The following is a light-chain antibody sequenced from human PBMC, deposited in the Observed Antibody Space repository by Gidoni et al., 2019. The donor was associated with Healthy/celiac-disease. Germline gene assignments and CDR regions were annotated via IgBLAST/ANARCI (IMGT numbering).Light chain of an antibody. CDR1: QRVLYSSNNKNY. CDR2: WAS. V-gene: IGKV4-1*01. J-gene: IGKJ2*01. Sequence: DIGVTQSPDSLAVSLGERATINCKSSQRVLYSSNNKNYLAWYQQKPGQPPKLLIYWASTRESGVPYRFSGSGSGTDFTLTISSLHPEDVAVYYCQQYYSAPGTFGQGTKLEI. CDR3: QQYYSAPGT.